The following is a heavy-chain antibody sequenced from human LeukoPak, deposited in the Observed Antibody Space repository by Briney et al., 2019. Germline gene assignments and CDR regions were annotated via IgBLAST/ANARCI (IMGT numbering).Heavy chain of an antibody. D-gene: IGHD1-26*01. CDR3: ARGWKGGSYYVRYYYYMDV. J-gene: IGHJ6*03. CDR1: GGSSSGYY. CDR2: INHSGST. Sequence: SETLSLTCAVYGGSSSGYYCSWIRQPPGKGLEWIGEINHSGSTNYNPSLKSRVTISVDTSKNQFSLKLSSVTAADTAVYYCARGWKGGSYYVRYYYYMDVWGKGTAVTISS. V-gene: IGHV4-34*01.